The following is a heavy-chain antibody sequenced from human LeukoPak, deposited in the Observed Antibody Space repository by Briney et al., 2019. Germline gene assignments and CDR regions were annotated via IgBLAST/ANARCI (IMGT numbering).Heavy chain of an antibody. Sequence: GGSLRLSCAAPGFTFSSYWMSWVRQAPGKGLEWVANIKQDGSEKYYVDSVKGRFTISRDNAKNSLYLQMNSLRAEDTAVYYCARGGNDYGDFYYFDYWGQGTLVTVSS. CDR2: IKQDGSEK. D-gene: IGHD4-17*01. CDR3: ARGGNDYGDFYYFDY. V-gene: IGHV3-7*01. CDR1: GFTFSSYW. J-gene: IGHJ4*02.